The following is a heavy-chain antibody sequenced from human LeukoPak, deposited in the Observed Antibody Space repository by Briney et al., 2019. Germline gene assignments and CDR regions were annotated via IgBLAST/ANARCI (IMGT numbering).Heavy chain of an antibody. CDR2: TYYRSKWHN. J-gene: IGHJ6*02. V-gene: IGHV6-1*01. CDR3: ARDYYYGMDV. CDR1: GDSVSSDSAA. Sequence: SQTLSLTCAVSGDSVSSDSAAWNWIRQSPSRGFEWLGRTYYRSKWHNVSAESVKSRLVINPDTSKNQFSLQLTSVTPEDTAVYYCARDYYYGMDVWGQGATVTASS.